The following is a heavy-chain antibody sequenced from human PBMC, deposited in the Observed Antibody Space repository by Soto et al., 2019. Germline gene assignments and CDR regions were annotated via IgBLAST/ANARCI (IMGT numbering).Heavy chain of an antibody. D-gene: IGHD6-19*01. Sequence: SETLSLTCAVYGGSFSGYYWSWIRQPPGKGLEWIGEINHSGSTNYNPSLKSRVTISVDTSKNQFSLKLSSLTAADTAVYYCARGVKGWDHADYYYYMDVWGKGTTVTVSS. CDR3: ARGVKGWDHADYYYYMDV. V-gene: IGHV4-34*01. J-gene: IGHJ6*03. CDR2: INHSGST. CDR1: GGSFSGYY.